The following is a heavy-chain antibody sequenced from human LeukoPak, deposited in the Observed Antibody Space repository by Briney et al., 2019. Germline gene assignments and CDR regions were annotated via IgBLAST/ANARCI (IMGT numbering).Heavy chain of an antibody. Sequence: GGSLRLSCAASGFTFSSYAMSWVRQAPGKGLEWVSAISGSGGSTYYADSVKGRFTISRDNSKDTLYLQMNRLRAEDTAVYYCAKRGGGITMVRGALPPDYYYYYMDVWGKGTTVTVSS. CDR2: ISGSGGST. D-gene: IGHD3-10*01. V-gene: IGHV3-23*01. CDR1: GFTFSSYA. CDR3: AKRGGGITMVRGALPPDYYYYYMDV. J-gene: IGHJ6*03.